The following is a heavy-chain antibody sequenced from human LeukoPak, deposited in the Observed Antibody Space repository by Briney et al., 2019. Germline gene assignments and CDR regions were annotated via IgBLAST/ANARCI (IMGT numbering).Heavy chain of an antibody. CDR1: GFTFSDHY. CDR2: ISHNGETK. CDR3: ARDRHGYFDY. D-gene: IGHD6-13*01. V-gene: IGHV3-11*01. Sequence: GGSLRLSCAASGFTFSDHYMIWLRQAPGKGLEAISYISHNGETKYYADSVKGRLSISRDDAKSSLYLQMNSLRVEDTAVYYCARDRHGYFDYWGQGTLVTVSS. J-gene: IGHJ4*02.